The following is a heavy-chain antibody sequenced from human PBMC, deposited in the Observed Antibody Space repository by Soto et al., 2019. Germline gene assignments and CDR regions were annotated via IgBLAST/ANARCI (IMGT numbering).Heavy chain of an antibody. CDR1: GGTFSSYA. D-gene: IGHD3-3*01. J-gene: IGHJ4*02. CDR2: IIPIFGTA. CDR3: ARGRDRYVFWSGYYTGSVGDY. Sequence: QVQLVQSGAEVKKPGSSVKVSCKGSGGTFSSYAISWVRQAPGQGLAWMGGIIPIFGTANYAQKFQGRVTITADDSTSTAYVELSSLGSEDTAVYYGARGRDRYVFWSGYYTGSVGDYWGQGTLVTVSS. V-gene: IGHV1-69*01.